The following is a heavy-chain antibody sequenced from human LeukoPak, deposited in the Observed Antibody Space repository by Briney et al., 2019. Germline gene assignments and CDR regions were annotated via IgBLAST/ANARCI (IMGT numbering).Heavy chain of an antibody. J-gene: IGHJ5*02. CDR2: INHSGST. CDR1: GGSLTNHY. Sequence: SETLSLTCAVYGGSLTNHYWIWIRQPPGKGLEWIGEINHSGSTNYNPSLKSRPTISVDTTKSQFFLKLSSVTAADTAVYYCARGPAAVHPWGQGTLVTVSS. V-gene: IGHV4-34*01. D-gene: IGHD6-13*01. CDR3: ARGPAAVHP.